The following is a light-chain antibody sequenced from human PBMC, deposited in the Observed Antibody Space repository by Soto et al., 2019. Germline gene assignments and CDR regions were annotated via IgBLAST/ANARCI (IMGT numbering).Light chain of an antibody. V-gene: IGKV1-17*01. CDR1: QAIRND. CDR2: GSS. CDR3: QQYYSYPRT. J-gene: IGKJ1*01. Sequence: DSQLTQSPSSLSASVGDRVTITCRASQAIRNDLAWYQQKPGRAPKRLIYGSSSLQSGVPSRFSGSGSGTEFTLTISGLQSEDFATYYCQQYYSYPRTFGQGTKVDIK.